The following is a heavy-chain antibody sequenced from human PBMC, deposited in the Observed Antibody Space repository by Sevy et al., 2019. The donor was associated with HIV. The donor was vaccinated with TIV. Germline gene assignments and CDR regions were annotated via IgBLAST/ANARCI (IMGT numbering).Heavy chain of an antibody. V-gene: IGHV3-30-3*01. CDR1: GFTFSSYP. CDR3: VRETTMLPRGAFDF. CDR2: ISFDGTDK. D-gene: IGHD3-10*01. Sequence: GSLRLSCAASGFTFSSYPMHWVRQAPGKGLGWVAFISFDGTDKYYEESVKGRLTITRDNSKNTLFLQMNSLRAEDTGFYYCVRETTMLPRGAFDFWGEGTMVTVSS. J-gene: IGHJ3*01.